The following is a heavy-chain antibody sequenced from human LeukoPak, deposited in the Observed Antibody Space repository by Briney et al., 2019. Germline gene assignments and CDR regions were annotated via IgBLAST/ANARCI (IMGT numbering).Heavy chain of an antibody. Sequence: ASVKVSCKASHYTFTNYRISWVRQASGQGLEWMGWISAYNGDTNYAQKLQGRVTMTTDTSTTTAYMELRSLRSDDTAVYYCARSGSIAVAGTSAFDIWGQGTMVIVSS. V-gene: IGHV1-18*01. J-gene: IGHJ3*02. D-gene: IGHD6-19*01. CDR2: ISAYNGDT. CDR3: ARSGSIAVAGTSAFDI. CDR1: HYTFTNYR.